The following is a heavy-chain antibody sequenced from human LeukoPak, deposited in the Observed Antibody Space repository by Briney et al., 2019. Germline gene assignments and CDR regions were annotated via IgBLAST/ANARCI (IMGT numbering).Heavy chain of an antibody. Sequence: SETLSLTCTVSGGSISSYYWSWIRQPPGKGLEWIWYIYYSGSTNYNPSLKSRVTISVDTSKNQFSLKLSSVTAADTAVYYCARDACSGGSCTVYNWFDPWGQGTLVTVSS. CDR2: IYYSGST. CDR3: ARDACSGGSCTVYNWFDP. CDR1: GGSISSYY. V-gene: IGHV4-59*01. D-gene: IGHD2-15*01. J-gene: IGHJ5*02.